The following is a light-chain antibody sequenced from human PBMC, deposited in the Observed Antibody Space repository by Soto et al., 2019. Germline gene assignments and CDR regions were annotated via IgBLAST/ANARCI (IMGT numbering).Light chain of an antibody. CDR1: QSVSSN. J-gene: IGKJ2*01. CDR2: RAS. V-gene: IGKV3-15*01. Sequence: EIVMTQSPATLSVSPGERATLSCRASQSVSSNLAWYQQKPGQAPRLLIYRASTRATGIPARFSGSGSGTEFTLTISSLQSGDFAVYYCQQYDNWPYTFGQGTKLEIK. CDR3: QQYDNWPYT.